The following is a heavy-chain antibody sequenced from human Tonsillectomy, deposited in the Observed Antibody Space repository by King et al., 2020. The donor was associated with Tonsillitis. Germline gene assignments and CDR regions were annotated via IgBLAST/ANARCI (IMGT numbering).Heavy chain of an antibody. CDR2: TYHSGST. D-gene: IGHD3-22*01. CDR3: ARGGGYDSSGYYNY. V-gene: IGHV4-30-2*01. J-gene: IGHJ4*02. CDR1: GGSISSGGYS. Sequence: QLQESGSGLVKPSQTLSLTCAVSGGSISSGGYSWSWIRQPPGKGLEWIGYTYHSGSTYYNPSLKSRVTISVDRSKNQFSLKLSSVTAADTAVYYCARGGGYDSSGYYNYWGQGTLVTVSS.